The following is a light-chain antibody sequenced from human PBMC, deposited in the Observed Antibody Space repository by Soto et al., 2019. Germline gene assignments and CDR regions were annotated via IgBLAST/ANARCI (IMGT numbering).Light chain of an antibody. J-gene: IGKJ2*01. CDR2: KIS. V-gene: IGKV2-24*01. CDR3: MQGTQSPYT. CDR1: QSLVHGDGNTY. Sequence: DIVMTQTPLSSPVTLGQPASISCRSSQSLVHGDGNTYLSWYQQRPGKPPRLLKYKISTLISGVPDRFSASGARTDITLKISRVEAEDVGVYFCMQGTQSPYTFCQGTKLEIK.